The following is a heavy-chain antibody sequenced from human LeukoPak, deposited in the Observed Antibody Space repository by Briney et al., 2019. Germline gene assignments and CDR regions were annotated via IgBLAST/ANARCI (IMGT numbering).Heavy chain of an antibody. V-gene: IGHV4-31*11. CDR3: ARDRGYSYGCDY. J-gene: IGHJ4*02. Sequence: SETLSLTCAVYGGSFSGYYWSWLRQHPGKGLEWIGYIYYSGSTYYNPSLKSRVTISVDTSKNQFSLKLSSVTAADTAVYYCARDRGYSYGCDYWGQGTLVTVSS. CDR1: GGSFSGYY. CDR2: IYYSGST. D-gene: IGHD5-18*01.